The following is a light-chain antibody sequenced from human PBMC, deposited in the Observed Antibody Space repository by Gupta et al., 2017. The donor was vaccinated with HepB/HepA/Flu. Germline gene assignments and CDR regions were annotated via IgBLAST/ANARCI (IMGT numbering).Light chain of an antibody. Sequence: EIVLTQSPATLSLSPGERATLSCRASESVTTHLAWHQQKAGQAPRLLIYDASNRATGIPARFSGSGSGTDFTLTISSLEPEDFAVYYCQQRYKWPLTFGGGTKVEI. J-gene: IGKJ4*01. CDR1: ESVTTH. V-gene: IGKV3-11*01. CDR3: QQRYKWPLT. CDR2: DAS.